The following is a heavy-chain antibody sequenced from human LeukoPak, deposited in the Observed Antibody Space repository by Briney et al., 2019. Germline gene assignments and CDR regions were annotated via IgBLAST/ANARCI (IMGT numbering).Heavy chain of an antibody. CDR3: ARSIVAPPNVDY. D-gene: IGHD6-6*01. CDR2: IYGGGTT. CDR1: GFTVSSNY. J-gene: IGHJ4*02. Sequence: QPGGSLRLSCAAPGFTVSSNYMSWVRQAPGKGLEWVSLIYGGGTTYYADSVKGRFTISRDNSKNTLYLQMNTLRAEDTAVYYCARSIVAPPNVDYWGQGTLVTVSS. V-gene: IGHV3-66*01.